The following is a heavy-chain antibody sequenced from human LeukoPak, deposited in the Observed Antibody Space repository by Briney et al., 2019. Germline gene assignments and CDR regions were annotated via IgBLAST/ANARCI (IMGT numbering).Heavy chain of an antibody. CDR1: GFTFSYAW. D-gene: IGHD6-19*01. Sequence: MSGGSLRLSCAASGFTFSYAWMSWVRQAPGKGLEWVGHIKSKTDGGTTDYAAPVKGRFTITRDDSKNTLYLQMNSLKTEDTAVYYCTRRMIKFEAVAGMDGDYWGQGTLVTVSS. V-gene: IGHV3-15*01. CDR3: TRRMIKFEAVAGMDGDY. CDR2: IKSKTDGGTT. J-gene: IGHJ4*02.